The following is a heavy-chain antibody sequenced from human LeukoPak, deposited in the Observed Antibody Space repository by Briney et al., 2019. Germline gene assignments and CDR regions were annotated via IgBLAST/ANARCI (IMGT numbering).Heavy chain of an antibody. CDR2: IYHSGST. D-gene: IGHD1-26*01. CDR3: ARAGRWEGRPHAFDI. V-gene: IGHV4-38-2*02. CDR1: GYSISSGYY. Sequence: SETLSLTCTVSGYSISSGYYWGWIRQPPGKGLEWIGSIYHSGSTYYNPSLKSRVTISVDTSKNQFSLKLSSVTAADTALYYCARAGRWEGRPHAFDIWGQGTMVTVSS. J-gene: IGHJ3*02.